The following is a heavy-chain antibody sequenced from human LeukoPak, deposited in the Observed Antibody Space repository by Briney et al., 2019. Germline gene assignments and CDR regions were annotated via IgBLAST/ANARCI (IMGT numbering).Heavy chain of an antibody. V-gene: IGHV3-15*01. CDR1: GFTFTNAW. J-gene: IGHJ4*02. D-gene: IGHD3-22*01. Sequence: GGSLRLSCAASGFTFTNAWMSWVRQAPGKGLEWVGRIKSKTDGGTADYAAPVKGRFTISRDDTKNTLYLQMNSLKTEDTAVYYCTKYYYDSSGYLYYFDYWGQGTLVTVSS. CDR2: IKSKTDGGTA. CDR3: TKYYYDSSGYLYYFDY.